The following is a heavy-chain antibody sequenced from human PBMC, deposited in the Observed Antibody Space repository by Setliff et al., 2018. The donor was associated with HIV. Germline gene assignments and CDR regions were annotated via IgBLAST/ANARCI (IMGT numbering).Heavy chain of an antibody. V-gene: IGHV3-11*04. Sequence: GGSLRLSCVASGFIFSEYYMTWIGQAPGKGVECISYLTSSGATTYYAGSVKGRFTISRDNAKNSLYLQMNNLRAEDTAVYYCARARAFYYDNRADNWFDPWGQGTLVTVSS. CDR1: GFIFSEYY. CDR2: LTSSGATT. CDR3: ARARAFYYDNRADNWFDP. D-gene: IGHD3-22*01. J-gene: IGHJ5*02.